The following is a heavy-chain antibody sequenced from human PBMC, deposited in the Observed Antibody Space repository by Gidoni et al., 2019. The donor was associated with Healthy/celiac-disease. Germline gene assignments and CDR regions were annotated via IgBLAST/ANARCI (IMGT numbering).Heavy chain of an antibody. CDR2: ISYDGSNK. D-gene: IGHD3-22*01. CDR3: AKLWDMEVITTSAFDI. J-gene: IGHJ3*02. V-gene: IGHV3-30*18. CDR1: GFTFSSYG. Sequence: QVQLVESGGGVVQPGRSLRLSCAASGFTFSSYGMHWVRQAPGKGLEWVAVISYDGSNKYYADSVKGRFTISRDNSKNTLYLQMNSLRAEDTAVYYCAKLWDMEVITTSAFDIWGQGTMVTVSS.